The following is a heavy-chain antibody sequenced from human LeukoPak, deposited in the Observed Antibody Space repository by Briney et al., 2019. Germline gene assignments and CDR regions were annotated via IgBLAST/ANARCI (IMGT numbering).Heavy chain of an antibody. Sequence: GGSLRLSCAASGFTVSSNYMSWVRQAPGKGLEWVSVIYSGGSTYYADSVKGRFTISRDNSKNTLYLQMNSLRAEDTAVYYCAKEIAVSGTFSAFSVWGQGTMVTVSS. D-gene: IGHD6-19*01. V-gene: IGHV3-53*01. J-gene: IGHJ3*01. CDR3: AKEIAVSGTFSAFSV. CDR1: GFTVSSNY. CDR2: IYSGGST.